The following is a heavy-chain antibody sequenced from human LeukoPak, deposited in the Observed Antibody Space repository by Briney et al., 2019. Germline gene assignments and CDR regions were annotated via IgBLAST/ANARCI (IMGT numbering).Heavy chain of an antibody. J-gene: IGHJ5*02. V-gene: IGHV4-39*07. D-gene: IGHD5-12*01. CDR2: ISYSGST. Sequence: PSETLSLTCTASGDSFSRRSSYWGWLRQPPGKGLEWIGSISYSGSTSYNPSLKSRVTISVDTSKNQFSLKLSSVTAADTAVYYCARRMIVATIWGAYNWFDPWGQGTLVTVSS. CDR1: GDSFSRRSSY. CDR3: ARRMIVATIWGAYNWFDP.